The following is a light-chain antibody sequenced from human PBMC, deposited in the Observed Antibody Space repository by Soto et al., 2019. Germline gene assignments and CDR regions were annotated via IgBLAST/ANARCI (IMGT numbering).Light chain of an antibody. Sequence: DIQMTQSPSSLSASAGGRVTITCRASQSVDSWLAWYQQKPGKAPNLLIYAASSLQSGIPSRFSGSGSETDFTLTISSLQPEDFATYYCQQSYSAPWTFGQGTKVDIK. CDR2: AAS. V-gene: IGKV1-39*01. CDR3: QQSYSAPWT. CDR1: QSVDSW. J-gene: IGKJ1*01.